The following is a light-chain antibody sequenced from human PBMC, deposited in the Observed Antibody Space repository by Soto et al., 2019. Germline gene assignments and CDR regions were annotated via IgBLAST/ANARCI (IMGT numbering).Light chain of an antibody. V-gene: IGLV2-23*02. CDR1: SSDVGSYNL. Sequence: QSVLTQPASMSGSPGQSITISCTGTSSDVGSYNLVSWYQQHPGKAPKVIIYEDSRRPSGISCRFSGSKSANTASLTISGLQAEDEADYYCSSYAGNRIFVVFGGGTKLTVL. CDR2: EDS. CDR3: SSYAGNRIFVV. J-gene: IGLJ2*01.